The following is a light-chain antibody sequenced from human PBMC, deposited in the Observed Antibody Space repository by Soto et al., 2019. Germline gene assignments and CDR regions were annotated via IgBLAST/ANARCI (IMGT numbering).Light chain of an antibody. CDR1: SSDVGGYNV. CDR3: SSYAGSKNRYV. CDR2: EVT. J-gene: IGLJ1*01. V-gene: IGLV2-8*01. Sequence: QSALTQPPSASGSRGQSVTISCTGTSSDVGGYNVVSWYQQHPGKAPKVILYEVTKRPSGVPDRFSGSKSGNTASLTVSGLQTEDEAHYYCSSYAGSKNRYVFGTGTKLTVL.